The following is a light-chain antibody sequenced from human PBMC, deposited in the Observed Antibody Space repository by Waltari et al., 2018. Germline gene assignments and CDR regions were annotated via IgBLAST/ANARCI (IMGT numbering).Light chain of an antibody. CDR2: KAN. Sequence: QTVVTQEPSLSVSPGGTVTLTCALRSGSISTTSYATWYQQTPGQAPRTLVYKANARSSGVPDRFSGSILGNTAALTITGAQADDESDYYCALYMGSGIWVFGGGTRLTVL. CDR3: ALYMGSGIWV. V-gene: IGLV8-61*01. CDR1: SGSISTTSY. J-gene: IGLJ3*02.